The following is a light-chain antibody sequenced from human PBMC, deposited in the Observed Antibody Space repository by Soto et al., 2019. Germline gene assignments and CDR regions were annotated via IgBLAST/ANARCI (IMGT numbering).Light chain of an antibody. J-gene: IGLJ3*02. CDR1: SSDVGGYDV. Sequence: QSALTQPASVSGSPGQSITISCTGTSSDVGGYDVVSWYQQHPGRAPKLMIYEVSQRPSGVSSRFSGSKSGNTASLTISGLQAEDEAHYFCCSYAGSKNFWVFGGGTKRTVL. V-gene: IGLV2-23*02. CDR3: CSYAGSKNFWV. CDR2: EVS.